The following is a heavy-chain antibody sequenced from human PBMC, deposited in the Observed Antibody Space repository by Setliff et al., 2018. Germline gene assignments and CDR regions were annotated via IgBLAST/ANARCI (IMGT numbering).Heavy chain of an antibody. V-gene: IGHV4-61*09. J-gene: IGHJ4*02. CDR3: ASGGAGFFTSGR. D-gene: IGHD3-3*01. CDR1: GAPITSGGFY. Sequence: KSSETLSLTCSVSGAPITSGGFYWTWIRQPAGKGLEWIGHISPSGSTTYNPSVKSRVTISLDTSKNHFSLKLNSVTAADTAVYYCASGGAGFFTSGRGGQGTLVTVSS. CDR2: ISPSGST.